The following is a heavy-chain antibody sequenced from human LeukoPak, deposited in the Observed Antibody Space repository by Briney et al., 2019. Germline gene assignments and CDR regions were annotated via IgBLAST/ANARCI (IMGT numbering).Heavy chain of an antibody. CDR1: GTSMRSSSYY. CDR3: ARNTPVVVPAASPEHPASGTTYGMDV. CDR2: IYYSGST. V-gene: IGHV4-39*07. Sequence: SETLSLTCSVSGTSMRSSSYYWGWVRQPPGKGLEWIGNIYYSGSTYYNPSLKSRVTMSVDTSKNQFSLKLCSVTAADTAVYYCARNTPVVVPAASPEHPASGTTYGMDVWGQGTTVTVSS. D-gene: IGHD2-2*01. J-gene: IGHJ6*02.